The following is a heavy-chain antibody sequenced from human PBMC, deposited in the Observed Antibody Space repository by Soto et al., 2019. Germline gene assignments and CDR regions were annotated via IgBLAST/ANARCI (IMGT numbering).Heavy chain of an antibody. V-gene: IGHV1-2*02. CDR3: ARDCTIAARLHWYFDL. J-gene: IGHJ2*01. CDR2: INPNSGGT. D-gene: IGHD6-6*01. Sequence: EASVKVSCKASGYTFTGYYMHWVRQAPGQGLEWMGWINPNSGGTNYAQKFQGRVTMTRDTSISTAYMELSRLRSDDTAVYYRARDCTIAARLHWYFDLWGRGTLVTVSS. CDR1: GYTFTGYY.